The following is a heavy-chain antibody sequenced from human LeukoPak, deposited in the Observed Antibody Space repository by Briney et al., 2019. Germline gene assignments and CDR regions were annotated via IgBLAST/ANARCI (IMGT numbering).Heavy chain of an antibody. J-gene: IGHJ4*02. CDR3: AKDGYSYGYRYYFDY. V-gene: IGHV3-23*01. CDR1: GFTVSSNY. D-gene: IGHD5-18*01. Sequence: PGGSLRLSCAASGFTVSSNYMSWVRQAPGKGLEWVSAISGSGGSTYYADSVKGRFTISRDNSKNTLYLQMNSLRAEDTAVYYCAKDGYSYGYRYYFDYWGQGTLVTVSS. CDR2: ISGSGGST.